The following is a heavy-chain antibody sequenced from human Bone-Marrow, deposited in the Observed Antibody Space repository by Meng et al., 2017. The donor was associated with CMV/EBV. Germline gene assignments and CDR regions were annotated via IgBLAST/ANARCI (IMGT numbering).Heavy chain of an antibody. CDR1: GGSISSYY. Sequence: SETLSLTCSVSGGSISSYYWSWIRQPPGKGLEWIGYIYYSGSTNYNPSLKSRVTISVDTSKNQFSLKLSSVTAADTAVYFCARRITIVRGVIIRGPGNCFDPWGQRTLVTVSS. J-gene: IGHJ5*02. CDR2: IYYSGST. V-gene: IGHV4-59*12. D-gene: IGHD3-10*01. CDR3: ARRITIVRGVIIRGPGNCFDP.